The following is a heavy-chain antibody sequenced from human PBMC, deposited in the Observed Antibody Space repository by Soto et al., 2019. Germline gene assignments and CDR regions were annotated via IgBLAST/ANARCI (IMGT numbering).Heavy chain of an antibody. V-gene: IGHV4-30-2*01. Sequence: PSETLSLTCAVSGGSISSGGYSWSWIRQPPGKGLEWIGYIYHSGSTYYNPSLKSRVTISVDRSKNQFSLKLSSVTAADTAVYYCARVNYDILTGYYGGMDVWGQGTTVTVSS. D-gene: IGHD3-9*01. CDR1: GGSISSGGYS. J-gene: IGHJ6*02. CDR2: IYHSGST. CDR3: ARVNYDILTGYYGGMDV.